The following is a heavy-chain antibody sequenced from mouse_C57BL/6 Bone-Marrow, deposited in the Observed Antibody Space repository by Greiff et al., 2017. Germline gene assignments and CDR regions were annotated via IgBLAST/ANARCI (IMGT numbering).Heavy chain of an antibody. CDR3: VREGGLYDYFYYYAMDY. J-gene: IGHJ4*01. CDR1: GFTFNTYA. V-gene: IGHV10-3*01. D-gene: IGHD2-4*01. Sequence: DVHLVESGGGLVQPKGSLKLSCAASGFTFNTYAMHWVRQAPGKGLEWVARIRSKSSNYATYYADSVKDRFTISRDDSQSMLYLQMNNLKNEDTAMYYCVREGGLYDYFYYYAMDYWGQGTSVTVSA. CDR2: IRSKSSNYAT.